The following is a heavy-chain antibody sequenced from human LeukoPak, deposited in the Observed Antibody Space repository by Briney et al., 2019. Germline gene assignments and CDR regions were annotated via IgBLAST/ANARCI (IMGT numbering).Heavy chain of an antibody. CDR2: IIPIFGTA. CDR3: ARDQGDSSSWPGSFDY. D-gene: IGHD6-13*01. CDR1: GDTFGSYA. J-gene: IGHJ4*02. Sequence: ASVKVSCKASGDTFGSYAISWVRQAPGQGLEWMGGIIPIFGTANYAQKFQGRVTITADESTSTAYMELSSLRSEDTAVYYCARDQGDSSSWPGSFDYWGQGTLVTVSS. V-gene: IGHV1-69*13.